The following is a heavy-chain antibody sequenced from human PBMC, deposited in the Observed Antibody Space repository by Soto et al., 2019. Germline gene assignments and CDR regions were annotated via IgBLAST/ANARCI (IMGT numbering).Heavy chain of an antibody. CDR1: GYIFPAYY. CDR3: AVSIGVPDPHTAFDY. Sequence: ASVKVSCTASGYIFPAYYIHWVRQAPGQGLEWMGRINPNSGDTDHAQKFQGRVTMTWATSISTVYMELTTLTSHDTAVYYCAVSIGVPDPHTAFDYWGQGTPVTVSS. CDR2: INPNSGDT. V-gene: IGHV1-2*06. J-gene: IGHJ4*02. D-gene: IGHD6-19*01.